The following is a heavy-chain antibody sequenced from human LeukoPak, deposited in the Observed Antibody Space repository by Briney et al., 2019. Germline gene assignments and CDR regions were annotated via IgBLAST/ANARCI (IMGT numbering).Heavy chain of an antibody. V-gene: IGHV3-72*01. CDR3: ARVSDYYDSSGYSYDAFDI. CDR1: GFTLSDHY. D-gene: IGHD3-22*01. Sequence: GGSLRLSCAVSGFTLSDHYMGWARQAPGKGLEWVGRSRNKANSYTTEYAASVKGRFTSSRDDSKNSLYLQMNSLKTEDTAVYYCARVSDYYDSSGYSYDAFDIWGQGTMVTVSS. CDR2: SRNKANSYTT. J-gene: IGHJ3*02.